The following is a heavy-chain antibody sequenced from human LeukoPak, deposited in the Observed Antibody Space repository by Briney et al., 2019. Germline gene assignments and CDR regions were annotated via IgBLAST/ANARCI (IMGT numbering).Heavy chain of an antibody. J-gene: IGHJ5*02. V-gene: IGHV1-69*04. CDR3: AREAVTTNRNWFDP. CDR2: IIPIFGIA. CDR1: GGTFSSYA. Sequence: ASVKVSCKASGGTFSSYAISWVRQAPGQGPEWMGRIIPIFGIANYAQKFQGRVTITADKSTSTAYMELSSLRSEDTAVYYCAREAVTTNRNWFDPWGQGTLVTVSS. D-gene: IGHD4-11*01.